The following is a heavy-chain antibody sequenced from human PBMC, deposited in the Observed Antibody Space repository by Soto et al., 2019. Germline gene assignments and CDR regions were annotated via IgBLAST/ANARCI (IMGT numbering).Heavy chain of an antibody. V-gene: IGHV3-33*01. CDR3: ARDRSSLLHPTYGMDV. J-gene: IGHJ6*02. Sequence: GGSLRLSCAASGFTFSSYGMHWVRQAPGKGLEWVAVIWYDGSNKYYADSVKGRFTISRDNSKNTLYLQMNSLRAEDTAVYYCARDRSSLLHPTYGMDVWGQGTTVTVSS. CDR1: GFTFSSYG. CDR2: IWYDGSNK.